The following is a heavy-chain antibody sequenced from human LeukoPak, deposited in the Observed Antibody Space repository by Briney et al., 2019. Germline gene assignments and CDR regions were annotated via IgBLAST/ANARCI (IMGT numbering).Heavy chain of an antibody. J-gene: IGHJ4*02. CDR1: GFTFDDYA. V-gene: IGHV3-9*01. CDR2: ISWNSGSI. D-gene: IGHD3-22*01. CDR3: AKGPGYYDSSGSTDY. Sequence: HTGRSLRLSCAASGFTFDDYAMHWVRQAPGKGLEWVSGISWNSGSIGYADSVKGRFTISRDNAKNSLCLQMNSLRAEDTALYYCAKGPGYYDSSGSTDYWGQGTLVTVSS.